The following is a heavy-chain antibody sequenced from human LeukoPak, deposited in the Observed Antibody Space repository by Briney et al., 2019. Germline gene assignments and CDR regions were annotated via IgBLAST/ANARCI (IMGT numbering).Heavy chain of an antibody. V-gene: IGHV3-15*01. D-gene: IGHD3-10*01. J-gene: IGHJ5*02. Sequence: GGSLRLSCAASGFTFSSYGMHWVRQAPGKGLEWVGRIKSQTDGGTTDYAAPVKGRFIISRDDSKNTLYLQMNSLKTEDTAVYYCTTSTSGSWGQGTLVTVSS. CDR1: GFTFSSYG. CDR2: IKSQTDGGTT. CDR3: TTSTSGS.